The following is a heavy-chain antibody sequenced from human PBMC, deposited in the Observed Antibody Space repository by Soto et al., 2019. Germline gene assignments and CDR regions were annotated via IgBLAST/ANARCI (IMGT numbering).Heavy chain of an antibody. Sequence: EVQLLESGGALVQSGGSLRLSCAVSGFTFSSYAMSWVRQAPGKGLEWVSAISGSGGTTYYADSVKGRFTISRDNSKNTLYLQMNSLRAEDTAVYYCEKDPRMATVTTDYFDYWGQGTLVTVSS. J-gene: IGHJ4*02. CDR2: ISGSGGTT. V-gene: IGHV3-23*01. CDR1: GFTFSSYA. CDR3: EKDPRMATVTTDYFDY. D-gene: IGHD4-17*01.